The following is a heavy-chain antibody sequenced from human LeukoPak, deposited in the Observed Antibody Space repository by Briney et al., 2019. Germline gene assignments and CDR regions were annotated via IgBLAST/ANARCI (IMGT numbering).Heavy chain of an antibody. V-gene: IGHV3-15*01. Sequence: GGSLRLSCAASGFTFINSSMSWVRQAPGKGLKWVSRIKFDGETTDYAAPVKGRFTVSRDDSRNILSLQMDGLETEDTVVYYWTTDLSSLGVGEFAYWGQGTLVTVSS. CDR2: IKFDGETT. CDR3: TTDLSSLGVGEFAY. CDR1: GFTFINSS. D-gene: IGHD3-3*01. J-gene: IGHJ4*02.